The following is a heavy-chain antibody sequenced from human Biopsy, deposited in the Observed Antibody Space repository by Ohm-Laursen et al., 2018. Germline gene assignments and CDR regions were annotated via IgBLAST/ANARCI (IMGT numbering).Heavy chain of an antibody. D-gene: IGHD2-15*01. Sequence: SSVKVSCKASGYTFTGQYLHWVRQVPGQGLEWMGWINPHSGTTKFAQDFQGRVTMTRDTSITTAYMELRGLRSDDTAVYYCAKGQDLRGGAEYFQHWGQGTLVTVSS. CDR2: INPHSGTT. CDR1: GYTFTGQY. V-gene: IGHV1-2*02. J-gene: IGHJ1*01. CDR3: AKGQDLRGGAEYFQH.